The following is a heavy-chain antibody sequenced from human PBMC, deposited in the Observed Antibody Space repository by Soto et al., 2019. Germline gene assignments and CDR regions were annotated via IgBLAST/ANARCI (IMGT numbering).Heavy chain of an antibody. Sequence: GGSLRLSCAASGFTFSNYNMNWVRQAPGKGLEWVSYISSRSSTIYYADSVKGRFTISRDNAKNSLYLQMNSLRDEDTAVYYCARDCGKGYGMDVWGQANTVTVSS. CDR3: ARDCGKGYGMDV. J-gene: IGHJ6*02. CDR2: ISSRSSTI. CDR1: GFTFSNYN. V-gene: IGHV3-48*02.